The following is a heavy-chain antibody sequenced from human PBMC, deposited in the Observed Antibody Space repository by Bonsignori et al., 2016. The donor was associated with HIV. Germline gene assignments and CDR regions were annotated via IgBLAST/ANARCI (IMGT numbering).Heavy chain of an antibody. Sequence: GGSLRLSCAVSGLSFSSHYMNWVRQAPGKGLEWVARIKRKIDGETIEYAAPVKGRFSISRDDAKNTVYLQMSSLKTEDSAVYYCTTGYSSTVAGWGQGTLVTVSS. D-gene: IGHD5-24*01. CDR1: GLSFSSHY. J-gene: IGHJ4*02. V-gene: IGHV3-15*01. CDR3: TTGYSSTVAG. CDR2: IKRKIDGETI.